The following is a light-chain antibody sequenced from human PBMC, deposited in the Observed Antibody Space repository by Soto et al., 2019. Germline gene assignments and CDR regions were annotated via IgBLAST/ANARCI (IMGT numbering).Light chain of an antibody. CDR2: AAS. CDR1: QSINNY. CDR3: QQNYNSFET. V-gene: IGKV1-39*01. Sequence: DLQMTQSPSSLPASVGDRVTITCRASQSINNYLNWYQQKPGKAPRLLIFAASTLQSGVPSRFSGSGSGTEFTLTIRGLQPEDFASYFCQQNYNSFETFGQGTRVEV. J-gene: IGKJ1*01.